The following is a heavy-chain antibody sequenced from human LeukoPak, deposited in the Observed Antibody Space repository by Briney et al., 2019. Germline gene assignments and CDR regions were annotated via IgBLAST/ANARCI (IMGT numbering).Heavy chain of an antibody. D-gene: IGHD5-18*01. CDR2: IKKDGSEK. Sequence: PGGSLRLSCAASGFTFSSYRMSWVRQAPGKWLEWVANIKKDGSEKYYVDSVKGRFTISRDNAKTSLYLQMNSLRAEDTAVYYCARDLSGVAGYTYGRGIDYWGQGTLVTVSS. CDR1: GFTFSSYR. V-gene: IGHV3-7*01. J-gene: IGHJ4*02. CDR3: ARDLSGVAGYTYGRGIDY.